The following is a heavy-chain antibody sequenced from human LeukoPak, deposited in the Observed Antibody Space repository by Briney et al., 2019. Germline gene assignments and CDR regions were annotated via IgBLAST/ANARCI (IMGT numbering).Heavy chain of an antibody. CDR2: MSPNSGNT. J-gene: IGHJ4*02. CDR1: GYAFTSYD. D-gene: IGHD7-27*01. V-gene: IGHV1-8*01. Sequence: ASVKVSCKASGYAFTSYDINWVRQATGQGLEWMGWMSPNSGNTGYAQKFQGRVTMTRSTSMSTAYMELSSLRSEDTAVYYCARGPPNWGYDYWGQGTLVTVSS. CDR3: ARGPPNWGYDY.